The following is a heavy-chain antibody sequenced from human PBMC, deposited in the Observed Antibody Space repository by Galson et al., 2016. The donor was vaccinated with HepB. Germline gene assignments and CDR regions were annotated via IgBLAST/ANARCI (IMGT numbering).Heavy chain of an antibody. V-gene: IGHV4-59*11. CDR2: ISSPGAA. Sequence: SETLSLTCTVSGDYISSRFWSWIRQPPGQGLEWIGYISSPGAANYNPSLKSRVTLSVDTSRNQFFLNLFSVTAADTAIYYCARDLNWGKWNYFDSWGQGILVTVSS. J-gene: IGHJ4*02. D-gene: IGHD7-27*01. CDR3: ARDLNWGKWNYFDS. CDR1: GDYISSRF.